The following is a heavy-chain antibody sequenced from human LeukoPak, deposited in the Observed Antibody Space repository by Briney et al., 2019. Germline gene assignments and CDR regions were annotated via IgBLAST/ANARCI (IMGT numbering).Heavy chain of an antibody. D-gene: IGHD3-10*01. CDR2: LYYSGST. Sequence: SETLSLTCTVSGGSISSYYWSWIRQPPGKRLEWIGYLYYSGSTNYNPSLKSRVTISVDTSKNQFSLKLSSVTAADTAVYYCARVLLWFGESNARYYYYGMDVWGKGTTVTVSS. CDR1: GGSISSYY. CDR3: ARVLLWFGESNARYYYYGMDV. V-gene: IGHV4-59*01. J-gene: IGHJ6*04.